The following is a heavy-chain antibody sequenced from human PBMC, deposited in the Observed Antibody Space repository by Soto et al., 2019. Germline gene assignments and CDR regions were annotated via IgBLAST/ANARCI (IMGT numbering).Heavy chain of an antibody. V-gene: IGHV3-30*18. D-gene: IGHD2-2*01. CDR1: GFTFSSYA. J-gene: IGHJ6*02. Sequence: GGSLRLSCAASGFTFSSYAMSWVRQAPGKGLEWVAVISYDGSDKYYADSVKGRFSISRDNSKNTLYLQMNSLRAEDTAVYYCAKVTGYCSSSSCRRDYYYYYGMDIWGQGTTVTVSS. CDR3: AKVTGYCSSSSCRRDYYYYYGMDI. CDR2: ISYDGSDK.